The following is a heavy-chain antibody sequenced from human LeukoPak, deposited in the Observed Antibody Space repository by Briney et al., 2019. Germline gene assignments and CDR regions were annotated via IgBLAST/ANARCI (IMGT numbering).Heavy chain of an antibody. CDR1: GFTFNHYA. Sequence: PGGSLRLSCAASGFTFNHYAMNWVRQAPGKGLEWVASISSTTTYIYYADSVKGRFTISRDNAKNSVYLQMNSLRAEDTAVYYCARDRILYSFFDYWGQGTLVTVSS. D-gene: IGHD2-2*02. V-gene: IGHV3-21*01. CDR3: ARDRILYSFFDY. CDR2: ISSTTTYI. J-gene: IGHJ4*02.